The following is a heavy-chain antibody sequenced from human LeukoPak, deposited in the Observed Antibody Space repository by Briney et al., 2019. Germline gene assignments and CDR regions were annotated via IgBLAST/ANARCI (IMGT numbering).Heavy chain of an antibody. V-gene: IGHV1-2*02. J-gene: IGHJ5*02. D-gene: IGHD6-13*01. CDR3: AREISLAGIAGVYNWFDP. CDR2: INPNSGGT. Sequence: GASVKVSCKASGYTFTGYYMHWVRQAPGQGLEWMGWINPNSGGTNYAQKFQGRVTMSRDTSISTAYMELSRLRSDDTALYYCAREISLAGIAGVYNWFDPWGQGTLVTVSS. CDR1: GYTFTGYY.